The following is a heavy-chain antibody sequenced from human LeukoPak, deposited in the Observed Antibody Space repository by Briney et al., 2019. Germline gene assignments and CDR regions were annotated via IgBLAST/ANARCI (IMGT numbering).Heavy chain of an antibody. J-gene: IGHJ4*02. Sequence: GESLKISCKGSGYSFTSYWIGWVRQMPGKGLEWMGIIYPGDSDTRYSPSFQGQVTISADKSISTAYLQWSSLKASDTAMYYCARQPLRFLEWLSTDYFDYWGQGTLVTVPS. V-gene: IGHV5-51*01. CDR3: ARQPLRFLEWLSTDYFDY. CDR1: GYSFTSYW. CDR2: IYPGDSDT. D-gene: IGHD3-3*01.